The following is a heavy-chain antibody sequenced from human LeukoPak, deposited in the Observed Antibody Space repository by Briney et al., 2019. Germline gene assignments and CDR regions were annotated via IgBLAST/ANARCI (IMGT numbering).Heavy chain of an antibody. V-gene: IGHV1-3*01. CDR1: GYTFTTDMYT. Sequence: ASVKVSCKTSGYTFTTDMYTIHWLRQAPGHRLEWMGYINAGTGNTKYSQKFQGRVTITGDTSASTAYMELSSLISEDTAVYYCASDSDSSGWSWVYWGQGTLVTVSS. D-gene: IGHD6-19*01. J-gene: IGHJ4*02. CDR2: INAGTGNT. CDR3: ASDSDSSGWSWVY.